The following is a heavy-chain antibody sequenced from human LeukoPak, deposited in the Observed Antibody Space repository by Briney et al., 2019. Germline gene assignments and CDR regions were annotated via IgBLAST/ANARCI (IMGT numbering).Heavy chain of an antibody. CDR1: GFTFSSYA. D-gene: IGHD3-22*01. J-gene: IGHJ4*02. CDR2: ISGSGGST. Sequence: PGGSLRLSCAASGFTFSSYAMSWVRQAPGKGLEWVSAISGSGGSTYYADSVKGRFTISRDNSKNTLYLQMNSLRAEDTAVYYCATDPPYYYDSSGYFGYWGQGTLVTVSS. CDR3: ATDPPYYYDSSGYFGY. V-gene: IGHV3-23*01.